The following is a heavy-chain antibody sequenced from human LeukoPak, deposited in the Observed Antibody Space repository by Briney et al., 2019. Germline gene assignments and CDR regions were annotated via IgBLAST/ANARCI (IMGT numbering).Heavy chain of an antibody. Sequence: PGGSLRRSCAASGFTFSSYGMSWVRQAPGKGLEWVSTISDGGGATYYADSVEGRFTISRDNSKNTLYLQMNSLRGDDTAVYYCARAEQPTHYHYYYMDVWGKGTTVTVSS. CDR1: GFTFSSYG. J-gene: IGHJ6*03. D-gene: IGHD6-13*01. CDR3: ARAEQPTHYHYYYMDV. CDR2: ISDGGGAT. V-gene: IGHV3-23*01.